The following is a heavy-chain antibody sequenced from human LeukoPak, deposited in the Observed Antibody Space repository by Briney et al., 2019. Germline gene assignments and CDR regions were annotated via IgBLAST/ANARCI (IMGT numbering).Heavy chain of an antibody. Sequence: SETLSLTCAVYGGSFSGYYWSWIRLPPGKGLEWIGEINHSGSTNYNPSLKSRVTISVDTSKNQFSLKLGSVTAADTAVYYCARGSGYYYDPFDYWGQGTLVTVSS. J-gene: IGHJ4*02. D-gene: IGHD3-22*01. V-gene: IGHV4-34*01. CDR3: ARGSGYYYDPFDY. CDR2: INHSGST. CDR1: GGSFSGYY.